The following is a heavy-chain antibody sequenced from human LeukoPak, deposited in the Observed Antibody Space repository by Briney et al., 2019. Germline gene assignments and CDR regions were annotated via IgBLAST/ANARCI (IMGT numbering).Heavy chain of an antibody. CDR2: ISYDGSNK. CDR1: GFTFSSYG. J-gene: IGHJ4*02. CDR3: AKVIYSSSWYVGFASENTPRVDY. D-gene: IGHD6-13*01. V-gene: IGHV3-30*18. Sequence: GGSLRLSCAASGFTFSSYGMHWVRQAPGKGLEWVAVISYDGSNKYYADSVKGRFTISRDNSKNTLYLQMNSLRAEDTAVYYCAKVIYSSSWYVGFASENTPRVDYWGQGTLVTVSS.